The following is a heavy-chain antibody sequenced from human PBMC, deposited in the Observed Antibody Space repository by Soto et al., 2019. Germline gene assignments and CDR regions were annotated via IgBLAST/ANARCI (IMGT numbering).Heavy chain of an antibody. J-gene: IGHJ4*02. CDR2: IYYSGST. Sequence: QVQLQESGPGLVKPSETLSLTCTVSGGSISSYYWSWIRQPPGKGLEWIGYIYYSGSTNHNPSLKSRVTISVDTSKNQFSLKLSSVTAADTAVYYCARDADLTGSWGQGTLVTVSS. V-gene: IGHV4-59*01. CDR1: GGSISSYY. D-gene: IGHD7-27*01. CDR3: ARDADLTGS.